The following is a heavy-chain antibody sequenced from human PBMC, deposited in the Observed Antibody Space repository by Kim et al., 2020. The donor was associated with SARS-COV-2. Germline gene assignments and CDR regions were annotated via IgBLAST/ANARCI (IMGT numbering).Heavy chain of an antibody. D-gene: IGHD3-22*01. CDR1: GFTFSSYA. Sequence: GGSLRLSCAASGFTFSSYAINWVRQAPGKGLEWVSGISGSGLTTHYADSVKGRFTISRDNSRNTVDLQMDNLRVEDTALYYCAKVLRRVVITDDAFDIWGQGTMVTVSS. CDR3: AKVLRRVVITDDAFDI. J-gene: IGHJ3*02. V-gene: IGHV3-23*01. CDR2: ISGSGLTT.